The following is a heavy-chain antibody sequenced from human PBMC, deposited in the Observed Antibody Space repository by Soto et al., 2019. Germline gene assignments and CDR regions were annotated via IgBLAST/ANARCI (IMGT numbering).Heavy chain of an antibody. D-gene: IGHD6-13*01. Sequence: PGGSLRLSCAASGFTFSSYEMNWVRQAPGKGLEGVSYISSSGSTIYYADSVKGRFTISRDNAKNPLYLQMNSLRAEDTAVYYCARNLRDPPHSSSWSPPYYYYYGMDVWGQGTTVTVSS. V-gene: IGHV3-48*03. CDR1: GFTFSSYE. J-gene: IGHJ6*02. CDR2: ISSSGSTI. CDR3: ARNLRDPPHSSSWSPPYYYYYGMDV.